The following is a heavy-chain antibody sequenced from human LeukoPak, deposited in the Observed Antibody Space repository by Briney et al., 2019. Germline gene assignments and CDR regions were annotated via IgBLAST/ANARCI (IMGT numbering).Heavy chain of an antibody. V-gene: IGHV3-30*04. CDR2: ISYDGSNK. CDR1: GFTFSSYA. J-gene: IGHJ4*02. CDR3: ARGGGYCSSTSCPQDY. D-gene: IGHD2-2*01. Sequence: PGRSLRLSCAASGFTFSSYAMHWVRQAPGKGLEWVAVISYDGSNKYYADSVKGRFTISRDNSKNTLYLQMNSLRAEDTAVYYCARGGGYCSSTSCPQDYWGQGTLVTVSS.